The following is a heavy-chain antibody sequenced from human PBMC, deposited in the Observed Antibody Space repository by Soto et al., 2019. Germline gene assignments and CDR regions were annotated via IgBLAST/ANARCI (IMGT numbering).Heavy chain of an antibody. CDR1: GYTFTTYD. V-gene: IGHV1-8*01. D-gene: IGHD5-12*01. Sequence: QVQLVQSGAEVKKPGASVKVSCKATGYTFTTYDINWVRRATGQGLEWMGWMNPNSGDTGYAQKFQGRVTMTRDTSISTAYMELSTLTSEDTAVYYCVRGLEWLRNYWGQGTLVTVSS. J-gene: IGHJ4*02. CDR2: MNPNSGDT. CDR3: VRGLEWLRNY.